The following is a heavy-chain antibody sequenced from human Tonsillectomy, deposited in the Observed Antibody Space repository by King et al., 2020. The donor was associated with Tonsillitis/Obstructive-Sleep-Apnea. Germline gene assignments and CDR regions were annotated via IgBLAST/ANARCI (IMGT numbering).Heavy chain of an antibody. CDR2: INSDGSST. CDR3: ARVSGYCSNGVCYYSYYYYGMDV. Sequence: VQLVESGGGLVQPGGSLRLSCAASGFTFSSYWMHWVRQAPGKGLVWVSRINSDGSSTTYADSVKGRFTVSRDNAKSTLYLQMNSLRAEDTAVYYCARVSGYCSNGVCYYSYYYYGMDVWGQGTTVTVSS. D-gene: IGHD2-8*01. V-gene: IGHV3-74*01. J-gene: IGHJ6*02. CDR1: GFTFSSYW.